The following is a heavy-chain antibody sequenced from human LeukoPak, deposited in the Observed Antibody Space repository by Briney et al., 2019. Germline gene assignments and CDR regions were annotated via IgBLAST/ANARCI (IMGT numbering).Heavy chain of an antibody. Sequence: GGSLRLSCAASGFTFSSYAMHWVRQAPGKGLEWVAVISYDGSNKYYADSVKGRFTISSDNSKNTLYLQMNSLRAEDTAVYYCARVNSSVAPFDYWGQGTLVTVSP. CDR1: GFTFSSYA. D-gene: IGHD6-25*01. CDR3: ARVNSSVAPFDY. CDR2: ISYDGSNK. J-gene: IGHJ4*02. V-gene: IGHV3-30-3*01.